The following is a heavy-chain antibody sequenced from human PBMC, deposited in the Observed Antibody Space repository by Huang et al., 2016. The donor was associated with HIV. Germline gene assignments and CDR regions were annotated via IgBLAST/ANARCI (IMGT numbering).Heavy chain of an antibody. CDR3: AKGGSAAAVLDF. V-gene: IGHV3-30*18. J-gene: IGHJ4*02. CDR1: GFTFSSYG. D-gene: IGHD6-13*01. Sequence: QVQLVESGGGVVQPGRSLRISCAASGFTFSSYGMHWVRPAPGKVLEWVAVISYDAKTKYYADSVKGRFSISRDNSKTTVYLQLNSLGLEDTAVYYCAKGGSAAAVLDFWGQGTLVTVSS. CDR2: ISYDAKTK.